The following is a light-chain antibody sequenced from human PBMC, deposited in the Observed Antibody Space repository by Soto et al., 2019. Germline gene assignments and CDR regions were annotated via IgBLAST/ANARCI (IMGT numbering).Light chain of an antibody. Sequence: QSVLTQPASVSGSPGQSLTISCTGTSIDIAPYNYVSWYQQHPGKVPKLIIYGVSNRPSGVSNRFSGSKSGNTAFLTISGLQPEDEADYYCSSFTGTTTLDVFGTGTKVTVL. V-gene: IGLV2-14*01. J-gene: IGLJ1*01. CDR2: GVS. CDR3: SSFTGTTTLDV. CDR1: SIDIAPYNY.